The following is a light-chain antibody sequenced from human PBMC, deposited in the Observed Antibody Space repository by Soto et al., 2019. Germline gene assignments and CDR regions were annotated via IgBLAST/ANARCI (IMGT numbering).Light chain of an antibody. Sequence: QSVLTQPPSASGSPGQSVTISCTGTSSDVGGYNYVSWYQQHPGKAPKLMIYEVSKRPSGVPERFSGSKSGNTASLTVSGIQAEDEADYYCSSYAGSNTVVFGGGTKVTVL. CDR2: EVS. CDR3: SSYAGSNTVV. CDR1: SSDVGGYNY. V-gene: IGLV2-8*01. J-gene: IGLJ2*01.